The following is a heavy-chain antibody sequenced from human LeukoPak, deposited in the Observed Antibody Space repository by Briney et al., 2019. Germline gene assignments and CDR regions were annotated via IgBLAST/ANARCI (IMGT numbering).Heavy chain of an antibody. D-gene: IGHD4-17*01. V-gene: IGHV3-23*01. CDR1: GFTFSSYA. J-gene: IGHJ4*02. Sequence: GGSLRLSCAASGFTFSSYAMSWVRQAPGKGLEWVSAISSTGGNTYHADSVKGRFTISRDNSKNTLYLQMNSLRVEDTAVYYCARRGESTNYGDYRFDSWGQGTLVTVSS. CDR2: ISSTGGNT. CDR3: ARRGESTNYGDYRFDS.